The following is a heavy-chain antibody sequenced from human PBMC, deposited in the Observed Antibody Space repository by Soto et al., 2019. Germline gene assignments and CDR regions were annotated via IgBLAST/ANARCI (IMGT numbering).Heavy chain of an antibody. D-gene: IGHD3-22*01. J-gene: IGHJ4*02. CDR2: IKRKTDGGTT. CDR1: GFTFSNAW. CDR3: TTDADYYDSRGYYYLVYYFDY. V-gene: IGHV3-15*07. Sequence: EVQLVESGGSLVKPGGSLRISCAASGFTFSNAWMTWVRQAPGKGLEWVGRIKRKTDGGTTDYAAPVKGRFTISRDDSKNTLYLQMNSLKTEDTAVYYCTTDADYYDSRGYYYLVYYFDYWGQGTLVTVSS.